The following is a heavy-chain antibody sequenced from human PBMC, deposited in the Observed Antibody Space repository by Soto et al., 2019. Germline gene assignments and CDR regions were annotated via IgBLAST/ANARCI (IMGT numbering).Heavy chain of an antibody. V-gene: IGHV3-21*01. CDR1: GFTFSSYS. J-gene: IGHJ4*02. CDR2: ISSSSSYI. Sequence: EVQLVESGGGLVKPGGSLRLSCAASGFTFSSYSMNWVRQAPGKGLEWVSSISSSSSYIYYADSVKGRFTISRDNAKNSLYLQMNSPRAEDTAVYYCARVVPTGGFDYWGQGTLVTVSS. D-gene: IGHD7-27*01. CDR3: ARVVPTGGFDY.